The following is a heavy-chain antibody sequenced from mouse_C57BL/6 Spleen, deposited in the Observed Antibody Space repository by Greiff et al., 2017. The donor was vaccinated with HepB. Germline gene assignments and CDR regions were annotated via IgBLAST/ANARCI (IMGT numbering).Heavy chain of an antibody. CDR3: ARPYYYGSSSYYAMDY. V-gene: IGHV1-72*01. Sequence: VKLVESGAELVKPGASVKLSCKASGYTFTSYWMHWVKQRPGRGLEWIGRIDPNSGGTKYNEKFKSKATLTVDKPSSTAYMQLSSLTSEDSAVYYCARPYYYGSSSYYAMDYWGQGTSVTVSS. D-gene: IGHD1-1*01. J-gene: IGHJ4*01. CDR1: GYTFTSYW. CDR2: IDPNSGGT.